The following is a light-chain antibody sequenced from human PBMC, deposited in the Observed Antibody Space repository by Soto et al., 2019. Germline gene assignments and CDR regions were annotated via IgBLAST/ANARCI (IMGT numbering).Light chain of an antibody. CDR3: QQYSNWPRYI. V-gene: IGKV3D-15*01. CDR1: QSVSNN. J-gene: IGKJ2*01. Sequence: ETLMTQSPATLSVSPGEGATLSCRASQSVSNNIAWYQQIPGQAPRLLIYGASTRAAGIPARFSGSGSGTEFTLTISSLQSEDFAVYYCQQYSNWPRYIFGQGTKLEI. CDR2: GAS.